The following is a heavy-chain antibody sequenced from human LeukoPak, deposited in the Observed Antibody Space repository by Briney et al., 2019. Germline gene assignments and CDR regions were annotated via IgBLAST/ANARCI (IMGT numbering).Heavy chain of an antibody. D-gene: IGHD2-15*01. CDR3: ARQTVGYCSGGSCCYYYYTDV. CDR2: IYPGDSDT. Sequence: GESLKISCKASGYIFTSYWIGWVRQMPGKGLEWMGIIYPGDSDTRYSPSFQGQVTISADKSISTAYLQWSSLKASDTAMYDCARQTVGYCSGGSCCYYYYTDVWGKGTTVTVSS. J-gene: IGHJ6*03. CDR1: GYIFTSYW. V-gene: IGHV5-51*01.